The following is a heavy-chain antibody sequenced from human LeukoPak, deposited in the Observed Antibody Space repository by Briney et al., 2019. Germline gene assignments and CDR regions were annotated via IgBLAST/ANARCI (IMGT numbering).Heavy chain of an antibody. V-gene: IGHV3-23*01. D-gene: IGHD3-22*01. CDR3: AKSIMIVVAPDY. J-gene: IGHJ4*02. CDR1: GVTLSTYA. Sequence: GGSLRLSCAASGVTLSTYAMSWARQAPGKGLEWVSGISSSGSGDNTYYADSVKGRFTISRDSSKDTLFLHMNTLRAEDTAIYYCAKSIMIVVAPDYWGQGTLVTVSS. CDR2: ISSSGSGDNT.